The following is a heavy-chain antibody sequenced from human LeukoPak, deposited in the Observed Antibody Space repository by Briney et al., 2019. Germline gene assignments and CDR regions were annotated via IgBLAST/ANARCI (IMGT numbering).Heavy chain of an antibody. CDR3: ARAFGSGSYPFDY. J-gene: IGHJ4*02. CDR2: ISSSSSYI. CDR1: GFTFSSYS. D-gene: IGHD3-10*01. Sequence: GGSLRLSCAASGFTFSSYSMNWVRQAPGKGLEWVSSISSSSSYIYYADSVKGRFTISRDNAKNSLYLQMNSLRAEDTAVYYRARAFGSGSYPFDYWGQGTLVTVSS. V-gene: IGHV3-21*01.